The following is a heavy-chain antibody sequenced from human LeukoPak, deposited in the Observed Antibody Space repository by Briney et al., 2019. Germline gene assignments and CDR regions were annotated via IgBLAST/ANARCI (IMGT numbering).Heavy chain of an antibody. V-gene: IGHV3-30*04. J-gene: IGHJ6*03. D-gene: IGHD6-19*01. CDR3: AKDRRSGWPSYYYMDV. CDR2: ISYDGSNK. Sequence: GGSLRLSCAASGFTFSSYAMHWVRQAPGKGLEWVAVISYDGSNKYYADSVKGRFTISRDNSKNTLYLQMNSLRAEDTAVYYCAKDRRSGWPSYYYMDVWGKGTTVTISS. CDR1: GFTFSSYA.